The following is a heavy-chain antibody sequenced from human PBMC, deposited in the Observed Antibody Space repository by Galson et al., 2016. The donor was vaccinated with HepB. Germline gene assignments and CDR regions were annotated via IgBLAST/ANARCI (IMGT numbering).Heavy chain of an antibody. CDR2: IDPSDSNS. Sequence: QSGAEVKKPGESLRISCKGSGYRFSSYWISWVRQMPGKGLEWMGRIDPSDSNSNYSPSFQGHVTISADKSISTAYLRWSGLKASDTAMYYCARRQYYYDSSGYYTGYWYFDLWGRGTLVTVSS. D-gene: IGHD3-22*01. J-gene: IGHJ2*01. V-gene: IGHV5-10-1*01. CDR1: GYRFSSYW. CDR3: ARRQYYYDSSGYYTGYWYFDL.